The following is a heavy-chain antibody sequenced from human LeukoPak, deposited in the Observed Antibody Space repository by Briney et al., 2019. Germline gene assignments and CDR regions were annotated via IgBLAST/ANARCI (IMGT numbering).Heavy chain of an antibody. D-gene: IGHD1-14*01. CDR2: ISSGSSTM. V-gene: IGHV3-48*01. Sequence: GGSLRLSCAASGFTFSSYDMNWVRQAPGKGLEWVSYISSGSSTMYYADSVKGRFTISRDYAKNSLYLQMNSLRPEDTAVYYCASRPTMGRAFDIWGQGTMVTVSS. CDR1: GFTFSSYD. J-gene: IGHJ3*02. CDR3: ASRPTMGRAFDI.